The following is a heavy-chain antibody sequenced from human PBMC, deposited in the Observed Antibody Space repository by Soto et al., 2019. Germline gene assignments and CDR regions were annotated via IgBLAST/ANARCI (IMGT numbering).Heavy chain of an antibody. CDR3: AREREIFGVVSAFDI. J-gene: IGHJ3*02. V-gene: IGHV3-30*04. CDR1: GFTFSSYA. CDR2: ISYDGSNK. Sequence: GGSLRLSCAASGFTFSSYAMHWVRQAPGKGLEWVAVISYDGSNKYYADSVKGRFTISRDNSKNTLYLQMNSLRAEGTAVYYCAREREIFGVVSAFDIWGQGTMVTVSS. D-gene: IGHD3-3*01.